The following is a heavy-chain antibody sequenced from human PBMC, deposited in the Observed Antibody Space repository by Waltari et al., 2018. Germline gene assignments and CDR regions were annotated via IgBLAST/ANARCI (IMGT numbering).Heavy chain of an antibody. V-gene: IGHV3-7*01. CDR3: ATSGWYCFDY. CDR1: GFTLSSFW. CDR2: IKQDGSEK. J-gene: IGHJ4*02. Sequence: EVQLVESGGGLVQPGGSLRLSCAASGFTLSSFWMNWVRQTPGSGLEWVAGIKQDGSEKYYADSVKGRFTISRDNAKNSLYLQMNSLRAEDTAVYYCATSGWYCFDYWGQGTLVTVSS. D-gene: IGHD6-19*01.